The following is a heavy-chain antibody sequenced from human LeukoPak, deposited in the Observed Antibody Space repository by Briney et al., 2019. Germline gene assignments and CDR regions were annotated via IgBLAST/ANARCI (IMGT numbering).Heavy chain of an antibody. D-gene: IGHD3-16*02. V-gene: IGHV4-61*02. Sequence: SQTLSLTCTVSGDSMRGSSYSWSWIRQPAGKGLDWIGRSYHTGSTNYNPSLSSRVTITVDTSKNQFSLKLTSVTASDTAVYYCARVVRSHFEFWGQGTLVTVPS. CDR1: GDSMRGSSYS. CDR3: ARVVRSHFEF. J-gene: IGHJ4*02. CDR2: SYHTGST.